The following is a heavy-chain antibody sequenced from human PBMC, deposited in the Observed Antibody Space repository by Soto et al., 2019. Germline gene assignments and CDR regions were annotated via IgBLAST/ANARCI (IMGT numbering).Heavy chain of an antibody. Sequence: GASVKVSCKASGYTFTSYYMHWVRQAPGQGLKWMGIINPSGGSTSYAQKFQGRVTMTRDTSTSTAYMELRSLRSDDTAVYYCARDFHGGRDDWFDPWGQGTLVTVSS. V-gene: IGHV1-46*01. CDR1: GYTFTSYY. CDR3: ARDFHGGRDDWFDP. CDR2: INPSGGST. D-gene: IGHD2-15*01. J-gene: IGHJ5*02.